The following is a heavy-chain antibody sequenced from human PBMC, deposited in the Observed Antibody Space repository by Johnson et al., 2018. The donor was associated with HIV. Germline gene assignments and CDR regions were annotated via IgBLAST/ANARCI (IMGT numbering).Heavy chain of an antibody. V-gene: IGHV3-9*01. CDR2: ISWNSGTI. CDR3: AKDIEPGGGNFLVGTFHI. Sequence: VQLVESGGGLVQPGRSLRLSCAASGFTFDDYAMHWVRQAPGKGLEWVSGISWNSGTIAYAASVKGRFTSSRDNAKNSLFLQMTSLRTEDTAFYYCAKDIEPGGGNFLVGTFHIWGQGTMVTVSS. CDR1: GFTFDDYA. D-gene: IGHD6-19*01. J-gene: IGHJ3*02.